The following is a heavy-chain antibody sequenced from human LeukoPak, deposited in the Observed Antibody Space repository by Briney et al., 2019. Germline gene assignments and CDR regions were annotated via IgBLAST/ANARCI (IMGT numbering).Heavy chain of an antibody. CDR1: VGSISGYY. CDR3: ARRAVAENYFDY. Sequence: SETVSLTCTVSVGSISGYYRSWIRQPPGKGLEWIGYIYSSGSTTYNSSLKSRVTISVDTSKNQFSLKLSSVTAADTAVYYCARRAVAENYFDYWGQGTLVTVSS. V-gene: IGHV4-4*09. J-gene: IGHJ4*02. CDR2: IYSSGST. D-gene: IGHD6-19*01.